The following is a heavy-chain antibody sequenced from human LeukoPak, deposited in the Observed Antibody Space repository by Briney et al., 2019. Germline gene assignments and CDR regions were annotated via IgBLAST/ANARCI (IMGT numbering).Heavy chain of an antibody. V-gene: IGHV4-59*08. J-gene: IGHJ4*01. Sequence: SETLSLTCTVSGGSISSYYWSWIRQPPGKGLEWIGYIYYSGSTNYNPSLQSRVTMSIDTSKSQFSLKLSSVTAADTAVYYCARLGSTGSYGDYWGHGTLVTVSS. D-gene: IGHD6-19*01. CDR2: IYYSGST. CDR1: GGSISSYY. CDR3: ARLGSTGSYGDY.